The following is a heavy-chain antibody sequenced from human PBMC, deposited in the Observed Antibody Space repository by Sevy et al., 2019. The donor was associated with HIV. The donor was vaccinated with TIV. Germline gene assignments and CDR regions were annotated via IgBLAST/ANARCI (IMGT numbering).Heavy chain of an antibody. Sequence: GGSLRLSCVASGSSFGIHWMSWVRQAPGKGLEWVAKINQDGGQKYYVDSVKGRFTISRDNAKCSLYLQMNGLRVEDTALYYCARDPDPVPGVAFDVWGQGTMVTVSS. V-gene: IGHV3-7*01. CDR2: INQDGGQK. J-gene: IGHJ3*01. CDR1: GSSFGIHW. CDR3: ARDPDPVPGVAFDV.